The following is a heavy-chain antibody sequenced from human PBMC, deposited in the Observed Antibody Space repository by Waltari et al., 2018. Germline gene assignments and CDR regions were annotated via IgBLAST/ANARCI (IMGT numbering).Heavy chain of an antibody. CDR3: ARDPAGYSSSWYNWFDP. V-gene: IGHV4-34*01. CDR1: GGSFSGYY. D-gene: IGHD6-13*01. J-gene: IGHJ5*02. CDR2: INHSGST. Sequence: QVQLQQWGAGLLKPSETLSRTCAVYGGSFSGYYWSWLLQPPGKGLAWIGEINHSGSTNYNPSRKSRVTISVDTSKNQFSLKLSSVTAADTAVYYCARDPAGYSSSWYNWFDPWGQGTLVTVSS.